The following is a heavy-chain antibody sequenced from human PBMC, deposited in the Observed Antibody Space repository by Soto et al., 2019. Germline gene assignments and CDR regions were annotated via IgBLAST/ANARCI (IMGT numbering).Heavy chain of an antibody. D-gene: IGHD3-22*01. V-gene: IGHV1-69*01. Sequence: QVQLVQAGAEVKKPGSSVKVSCKASGGTFSSYAISWVRQAPGQGLEWMGGTIPIFGTANYAQKFQGRVTITADESTSTAYIELSSLRSEDTAVYYCARGPHYYDSSGYYNFDYWGQGTLVTVSS. J-gene: IGHJ4*02. CDR1: GGTFSSYA. CDR2: TIPIFGTA. CDR3: ARGPHYYDSSGYYNFDY.